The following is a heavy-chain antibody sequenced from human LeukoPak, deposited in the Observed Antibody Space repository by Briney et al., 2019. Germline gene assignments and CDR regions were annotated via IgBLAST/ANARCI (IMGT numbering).Heavy chain of an antibody. CDR1: GFRFSSYD. V-gene: IGHV3-48*01. CDR3: ATGGSEYRSDWFDS. Sequence: GGSLRLSCVGSGFRFSSYDMNWVRQVPGRGLEWLSYLTRTSSATWYADSVKGRFTIFRDNAKSSLYLQMNSLRVEDTAVYYCATGGSEYRSDWFDSWGQGTLVTVSS. CDR2: LTRTSSAT. D-gene: IGHD5-18*01. J-gene: IGHJ5*01.